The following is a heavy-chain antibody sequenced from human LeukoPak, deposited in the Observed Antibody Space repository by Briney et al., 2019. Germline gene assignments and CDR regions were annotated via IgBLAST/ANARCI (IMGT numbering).Heavy chain of an antibody. Sequence: ASLKVSCKASGYTFTSYYMHWVRQAPGQGLEWMGIINPSGGSTSYAQKFQGRVTMTRDMSTSTVYMELSSLRSEDTAVYYCARGGSLICSSTSCLVDYWGQGTLVTVSS. CDR3: ARGGSLICSSTSCLVDY. J-gene: IGHJ4*02. V-gene: IGHV1-46*01. CDR2: INPSGGST. D-gene: IGHD2-2*01. CDR1: GYTFTSYY.